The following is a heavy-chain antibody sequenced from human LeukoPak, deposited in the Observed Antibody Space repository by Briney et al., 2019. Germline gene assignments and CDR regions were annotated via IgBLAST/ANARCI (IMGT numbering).Heavy chain of an antibody. V-gene: IGHV4-34*01. J-gene: IGHJ4*02. CDR2: INHSGST. D-gene: IGHD2-2*01. Sequence: SETLSLTCAVYGGSFSGYYWSWIRQPPGEGLEWIGEINHSGSTNYNPSLKSRVTISVDTSKNQFSLKLSSVTAADTAVYYCARGGSVDCSSTSCYDSDYWGQGTLVTVSS. CDR1: GGSFSGYY. CDR3: ARGGSVDCSSTSCYDSDY.